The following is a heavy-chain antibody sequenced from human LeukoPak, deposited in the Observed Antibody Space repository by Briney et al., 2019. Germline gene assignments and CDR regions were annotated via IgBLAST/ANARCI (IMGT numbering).Heavy chain of an antibody. V-gene: IGHV3-23*01. D-gene: IGHD3-10*01. CDR3: AKDRYYYGSGSYSTFDY. J-gene: IGHJ4*02. CDR1: GFTFSSYA. Sequence: GGSLRLSCAASGFTFSSYAMSWVRQAPGKGLEWVSAISGSGGSTYYADSVMGRFTISRDNSKNTLYLQMNSLRAEDTAVYYCAKDRYYYGSGSYSTFDYWGQGTLVTVSS. CDR2: ISGSGGST.